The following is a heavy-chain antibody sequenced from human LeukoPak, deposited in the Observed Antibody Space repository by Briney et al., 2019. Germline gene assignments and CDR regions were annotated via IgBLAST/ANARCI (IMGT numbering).Heavy chain of an antibody. CDR2: ISDNGGST. D-gene: IGHD6-19*01. CDR3: VKYSSGWYDY. Sequence: GGSLRLSCSASGFTFSSYAVHWVRQAPGKGLEYVSAISDNGGSTYYADSVKGRFTISRDNSKNTLYLQMSSLRAEDTAVYYCVKYSSGWYDYWGQGTLVTVSS. J-gene: IGHJ4*02. V-gene: IGHV3-64D*06. CDR1: GFTFSSYA.